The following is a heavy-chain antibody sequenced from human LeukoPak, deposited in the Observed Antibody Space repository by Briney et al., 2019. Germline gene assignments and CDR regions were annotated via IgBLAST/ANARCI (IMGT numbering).Heavy chain of an antibody. Sequence: SETLSLTCTVSGGSISGYYWSWIRQPPGKGLEWIGYIYYSGSTNYNPSLKSRVTISVDTSKNQFSLKLSSVTAADTAVYYCARGCSAGTPHNWFDPWGQGTLVTVSP. V-gene: IGHV4-59*01. CDR3: ARGCSAGTPHNWFDP. CDR1: GGSISGYY. CDR2: IYYSGST. D-gene: IGHD6-13*01. J-gene: IGHJ5*02.